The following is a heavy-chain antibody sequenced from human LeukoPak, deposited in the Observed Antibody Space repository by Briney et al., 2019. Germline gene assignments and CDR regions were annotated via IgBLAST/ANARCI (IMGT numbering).Heavy chain of an antibody. CDR3: ARGIYYYDSSGYSANVGYYFDY. CDR2: INHRGST. Sequence: SECLSLTFAVYGGSLSGYYCSWIRQPPGKGLEWNGAINHRGSTNYNPSLKSRVTISGDTSKNQFSLKVSAATAADTAVYYCARGIYYYDSSGYSANVGYYFDYWGQGTLVTVPS. D-gene: IGHD3-22*01. J-gene: IGHJ4*02. CDR1: GGSLSGYY. V-gene: IGHV4-34*01.